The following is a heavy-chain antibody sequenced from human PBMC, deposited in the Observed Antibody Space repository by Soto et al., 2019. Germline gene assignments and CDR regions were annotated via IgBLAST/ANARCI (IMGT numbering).Heavy chain of an antibody. V-gene: IGHV3-30-3*01. CDR3: ARALSGTVTHYTTDY. J-gene: IGHJ4*02. D-gene: IGHD4-17*01. CDR1: GFTFTNYA. CDR2: ISFDGTHK. Sequence: QVHLVESGGGVVQPGTSLRLSCAASGFTFTNYAMNWVRQAPGKGLAWVAVISFDGTHKFYADSVKGRFTISRDNSNNMVYLQMNSLRPEDSAVYYCARALSGTVTHYTTDYWGQGTRVTVSS.